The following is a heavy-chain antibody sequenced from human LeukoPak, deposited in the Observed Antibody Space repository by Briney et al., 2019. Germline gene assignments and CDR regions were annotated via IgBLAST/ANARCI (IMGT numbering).Heavy chain of an antibody. V-gene: IGHV1-69*13. CDR1: GGTFSSYA. J-gene: IGHJ6*04. D-gene: IGHD3-9*01. CDR3: ARDKEDILTGYQGYYYYGMAV. Sequence: SVKVSCKASGGTFSSYAISWVRQAPGQGLEWMGGIIPIFGTANYAQKFQGRVTITADESTSTAYMELSSLRSEDTAVYYCARDKEDILTGYQGYYYYGMAVWAKGPTVTVPS. CDR2: IIPIFGTA.